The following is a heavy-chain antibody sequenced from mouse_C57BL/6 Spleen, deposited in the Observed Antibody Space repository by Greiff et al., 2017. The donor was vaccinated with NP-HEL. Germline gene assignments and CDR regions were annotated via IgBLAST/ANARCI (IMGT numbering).Heavy chain of an antibody. CDR1: GYTFTDYE. CDR2: IDPETGGT. D-gene: IGHD2-5*01. Sequence: QVHVKQSGAELVRPGASVTLSCKASGYTFTDYEMHWVKQTPVHGLEWIGAIDPETGGTAYNQKFKGKAILTADKSSSTAYMELRRLTSEDSAVDYCTRSAAYYSKGGFAYWGQGTLVTVSA. J-gene: IGHJ3*01. CDR3: TRSAAYYSKGGFAY. V-gene: IGHV1-15*01.